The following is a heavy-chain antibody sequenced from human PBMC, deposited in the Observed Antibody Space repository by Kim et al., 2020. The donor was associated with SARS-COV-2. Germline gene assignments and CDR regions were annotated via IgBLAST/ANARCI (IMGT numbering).Heavy chain of an antibody. Sequence: YKNYADSVKGRITISRDNAKNSLYLQRNRLRAEDTAVYYCARRVGERAGPWGQGTLVTVSS. J-gene: IGHJ5*02. CDR3: ARRVGERAGP. V-gene: IGHV3-11*06. D-gene: IGHD3-16*01. CDR2: YK.